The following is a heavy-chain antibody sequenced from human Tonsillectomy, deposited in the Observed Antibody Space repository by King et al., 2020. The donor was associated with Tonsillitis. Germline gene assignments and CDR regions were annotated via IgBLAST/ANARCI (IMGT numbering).Heavy chain of an antibody. V-gene: IGHV3-30-3*01. CDR3: ARELSLETEPFYFDY. CDR2: ISDDGSNI. J-gene: IGHJ4*02. D-gene: IGHD1-14*01. CDR1: GFTFSYYA. Sequence: QLVQSGGGVVQPGRSLRLSCAASGFTFSYYALHWVRQAPGKGLEWVSLISDDGSNIDYADSVKGRFTISRDNSRNTLYLQMTSLRAEDTAVYYCARELSLETEPFYFDYWGQGTLVTVSS.